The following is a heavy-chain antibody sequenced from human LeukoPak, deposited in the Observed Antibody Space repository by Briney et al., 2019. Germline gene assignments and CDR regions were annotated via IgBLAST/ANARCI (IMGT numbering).Heavy chain of an antibody. CDR2: ISYDGSNK. D-gene: IGHD3-22*01. Sequence: GGSLRLSCAASGFTFSSYAMHWVRQAPGKGLEWVAVISYDGSNKYYADSVKGRFTISRDNSKNTLYLQMNSLRAEDTAVYYCASGVSGYYYIDYWGQGTLITVSS. CDR1: GFTFSSYA. V-gene: IGHV3-30-3*01. CDR3: ASGVSGYYYIDY. J-gene: IGHJ4*02.